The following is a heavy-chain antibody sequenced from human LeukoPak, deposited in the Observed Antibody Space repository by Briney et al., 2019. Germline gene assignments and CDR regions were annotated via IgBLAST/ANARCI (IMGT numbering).Heavy chain of an antibody. Sequence: AGGSLRLSCAASGFTVSSNYMSWVRQAPGKGLEWVSVIYSGGSTYYADSVKGRFTISRHNTKNTLYLQMNSLRAEGTAVYYCSWGGWYGSPLPDAFDIWGQGTMVTVSS. CDR3: SWGGWYGSPLPDAFDI. CDR1: GFTVSSNY. D-gene: IGHD6-19*01. CDR2: IYSGGST. V-gene: IGHV3-53*04. J-gene: IGHJ3*02.